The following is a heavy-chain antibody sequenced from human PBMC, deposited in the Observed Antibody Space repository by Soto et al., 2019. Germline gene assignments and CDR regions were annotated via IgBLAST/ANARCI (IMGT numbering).Heavy chain of an antibody. CDR3: ARDRGYKYGPGAFDI. V-gene: IGHV1-18*01. CDR2: ISAYNGNT. Sequence: ASVQVSCKASGYTFTSYGISWVRQAPGQGLEWMGWISAYNGNTNYAQKLQGRVTMTTDTSTSTAYMELRSLRSDDTAVYSCARDRGYKYGPGAFDIWGQGTMVTVSS. J-gene: IGHJ3*02. CDR1: GYTFTSYG. D-gene: IGHD5-12*01.